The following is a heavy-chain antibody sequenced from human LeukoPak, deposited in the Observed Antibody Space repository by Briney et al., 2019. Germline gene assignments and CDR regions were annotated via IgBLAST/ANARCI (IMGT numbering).Heavy chain of an antibody. CDR1: GFTFSRYA. J-gene: IGHJ4*02. Sequence: GGSLRLSCAASGFTFSRYAMTWVRQVPGKGLEWVSTIGGSGDFTYYADSVKGRFTISRDNSKTTLYLQMNSLRAEDTAIYYCGKDRPYDYGDSTASFDHWGQGTLVTVSS. V-gene: IGHV3-23*01. D-gene: IGHD4-17*01. CDR3: GKDRPYDYGDSTASFDH. CDR2: IGGSGDFT.